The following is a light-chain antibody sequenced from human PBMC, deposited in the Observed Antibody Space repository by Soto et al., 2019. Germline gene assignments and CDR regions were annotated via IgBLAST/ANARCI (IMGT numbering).Light chain of an antibody. V-gene: IGLV2-14*01. J-gene: IGLJ1*01. Sequence: QSALTQPASVSGSPGQPITISCTGTSSDVGGYNYVFWYQQHPGKAPKLMIYDVSNRPSGVSNRFSGAKSGNTASLTISGLKADDEAECYCSSYTSRSTLGVFGTGTKLTVL. CDR2: DVS. CDR1: SSDVGGYNY. CDR3: SSYTSRSTLGV.